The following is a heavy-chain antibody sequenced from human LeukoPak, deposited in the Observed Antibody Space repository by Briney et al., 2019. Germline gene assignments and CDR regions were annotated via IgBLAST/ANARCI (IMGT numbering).Heavy chain of an antibody. J-gene: IGHJ4*02. Sequence: GGALRLSCAASGFTFSSYAMTWFRQAPGKGLEWVSSFSGGDGSPYHADSVKGRFTISRDNSKSTLYLQMNSLRAEDTAIYYCAKNGWLRSSGLWGDYWGQGALVTVSS. V-gene: IGHV3-23*01. CDR3: AKNGWLRSSGLWGDY. CDR1: GFTFSSYA. D-gene: IGHD5-12*01. CDR2: FSGGDGSP.